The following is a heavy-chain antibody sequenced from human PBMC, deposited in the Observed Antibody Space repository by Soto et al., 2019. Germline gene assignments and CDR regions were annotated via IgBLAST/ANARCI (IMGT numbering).Heavy chain of an antibody. CDR1: GCTFTSYW. V-gene: IGHV5-10-1*01. J-gene: IGHJ4*02. Sequence: GESLKISCKGSGCTFTSYWISWVRQMPGKGLEWMGRIDPSDSYTNYSPSFQGHVTISADKSISTAYLQWSSLRPEDTAVYYCAKVSGGADYDLWNRYYFDYWGQGALVTVSS. CDR2: IDPSDSYT. CDR3: AKVSGGADYDLWNRYYFDY. D-gene: IGHD3-3*01.